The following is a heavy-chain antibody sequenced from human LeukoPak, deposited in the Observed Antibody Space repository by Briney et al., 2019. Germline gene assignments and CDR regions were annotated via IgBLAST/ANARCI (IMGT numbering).Heavy chain of an antibody. CDR2: INPNSGGT. CDR1: GYTFTGYY. D-gene: IGHD3-22*01. Sequence: GASVKVSRKASGYTFTGYYMHWVRQAPGQGLEWMGWINPNSGGTNYAQKFQGRVTMTRDTSISTAYMELSRLRSDDTAVYYCALKYYYDSSGYYFRGAFDIWGQGTMVTVSS. V-gene: IGHV1-2*02. J-gene: IGHJ3*02. CDR3: ALKYYYDSSGYYFRGAFDI.